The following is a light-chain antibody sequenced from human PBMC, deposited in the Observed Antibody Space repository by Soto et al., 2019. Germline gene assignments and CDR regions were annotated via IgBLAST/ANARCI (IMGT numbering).Light chain of an antibody. Sequence: EIVMTQFPATLSVSPGGRATLSCRASEHLNSNLAWYQQKPGQAPRLLIYAASTRTTGIPARFSVSGSGTDFTLTIIILQSEDFAVYLCQRYKNSQLPLSFGGGTKVEIK. CDR1: EHLNSN. J-gene: IGKJ4*01. V-gene: IGKV3-15*01. CDR2: AAS. CDR3: QRYKNSQLPLS.